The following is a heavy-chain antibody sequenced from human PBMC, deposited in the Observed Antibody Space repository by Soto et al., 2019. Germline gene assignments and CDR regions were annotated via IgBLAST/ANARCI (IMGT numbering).Heavy chain of an antibody. Sequence: QVQLQESGPGLVKPSETLSLTCTVSGGSINDYYWSWTRQPPGKGLEWIAYGLRPDYTGYNPSLRNRVTISSDTSKNQFSLRLISVTAAYTAGYYCVAGPDRAKGAYWGQGTLVTGSS. CDR2: GLRPDYT. J-gene: IGHJ4*01. CDR3: VAGPDRAKGAY. CDR1: GGSINDYY. V-gene: IGHV4-59*08.